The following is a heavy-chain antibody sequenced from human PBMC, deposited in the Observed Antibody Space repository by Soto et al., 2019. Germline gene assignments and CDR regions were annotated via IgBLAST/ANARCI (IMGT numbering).Heavy chain of an antibody. CDR3: ARDDGSGSYYYYGMDV. CDR2: IYYSGST. Sequence: TCTVSGGSISSGGYYWSWIRQHPGKGLEWIGYIYYSGSTYYNPSLKSRVTISVDTSKNQFSLKLSSVTAADTAVYYCARDDGSGSYYYYGMDVWGQGTTVTVSS. J-gene: IGHJ6*02. CDR1: GGSISSGGYY. D-gene: IGHD3-10*01. V-gene: IGHV4-31*03.